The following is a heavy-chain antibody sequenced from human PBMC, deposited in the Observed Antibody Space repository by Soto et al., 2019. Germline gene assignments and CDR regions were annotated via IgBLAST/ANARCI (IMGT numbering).Heavy chain of an antibody. D-gene: IGHD3-3*01. J-gene: IGHJ4*02. CDR3: ARHRYRERITVFGVVSTNGNFDY. Sequence: SETLSLTCTVSGGSISSSSYYWGWIRQPPGKGLEWIGSIYYSGSTYYNPSLKSRVTISVDTSKNQFSLKLSSVTAADTAVYYCARHRYRERITVFGVVSTNGNFDYWGQGTLVTVSS. CDR2: IYYSGST. CDR1: GGSISSSSYY. V-gene: IGHV4-39*01.